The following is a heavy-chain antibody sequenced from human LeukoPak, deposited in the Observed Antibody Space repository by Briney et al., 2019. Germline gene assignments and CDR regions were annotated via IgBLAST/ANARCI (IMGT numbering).Heavy chain of an antibody. CDR1: GFTFSSYS. CDR2: ISSSTYI. CDR3: ARDGCSGGTCFPWDY. D-gene: IGHD2-15*01. J-gene: IGHJ4*02. Sequence: GGSLRLSCAASGFTFSSYSMNWVRQAPGKGLEWVSSISSSTYICYADSVKGRFTISRDNAKNSLYLQMNSLRAEDTAVYYCARDGCSGGTCFPWDYWGQGTLVTVSS. V-gene: IGHV3-21*01.